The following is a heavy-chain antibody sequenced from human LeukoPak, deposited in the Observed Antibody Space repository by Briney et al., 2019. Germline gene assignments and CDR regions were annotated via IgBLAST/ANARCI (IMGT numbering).Heavy chain of an antibody. V-gene: IGHV3-48*01. Sequence: GGPLRLSCAASGFAFSTYSMNWVRQAPGKGLEWVSYISSSSSNMYYADSVKGRFIISRDNAENSLYLQMNSLRAEDTAVYYCARPQTRGARGWYFDLWGRGTLVTVSS. CDR1: GFAFSTYS. D-gene: IGHD1-26*01. CDR2: ISSSSSNM. CDR3: ARPQTRGARGWYFDL. J-gene: IGHJ2*01.